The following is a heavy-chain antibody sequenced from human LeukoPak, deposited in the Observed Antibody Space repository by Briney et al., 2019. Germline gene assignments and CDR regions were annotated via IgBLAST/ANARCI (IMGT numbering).Heavy chain of an antibody. CDR2: IYYSGST. V-gene: IGHV4-59*08. CDR3: ARLRYYFDY. J-gene: IGHJ4*02. Sequence: PSETLSLTCTVSGGSISSYYWSWIRQPPGNGLEWIGYIYYSGSTNYNPSLKSRVTISVDTSKNQFSLKLSSVTAADTAVYYCARLRYYFDYWGQGTLVTVSS. CDR1: GGSISSYY. D-gene: IGHD4-17*01.